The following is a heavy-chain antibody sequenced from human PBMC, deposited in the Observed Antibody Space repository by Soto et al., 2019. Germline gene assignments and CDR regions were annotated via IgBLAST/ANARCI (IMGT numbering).Heavy chain of an antibody. CDR2: IDYSVST. CDR1: GGAVSSGSYY. V-gene: IGHV4-61*01. J-gene: IGHJ4*02. Sequence: PAETLSLTCTVSGGAVSSGSYYWSWILHPPGKGLEWIGYIDYSVSTNYNPSLKSRVTISVDTSKNQFYLKLSSVTAADTAVYYCARGGWRSDNARRPFEYWGQETIVIVSP. D-gene: IGHD2-8*02. CDR3: ARGGWRSDNARRPFEY.